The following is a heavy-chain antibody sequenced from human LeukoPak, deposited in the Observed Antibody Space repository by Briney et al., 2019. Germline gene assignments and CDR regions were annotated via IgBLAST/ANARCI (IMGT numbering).Heavy chain of an antibody. CDR1: GGSFSGYY. Sequence: SETLSLTCAVYGGSFSGYYWSWIRQPPGKGLEWIGEINHSGSTNYNPSLKGRVTISVDTSKNQFSLKLSPVTAADTAVYYCARLRGSYYGDYFDYWGQGTLVTVSS. CDR2: INHSGST. J-gene: IGHJ4*02. CDR3: ARLRGSYYGDYFDY. V-gene: IGHV4-34*01. D-gene: IGHD3-10*01.